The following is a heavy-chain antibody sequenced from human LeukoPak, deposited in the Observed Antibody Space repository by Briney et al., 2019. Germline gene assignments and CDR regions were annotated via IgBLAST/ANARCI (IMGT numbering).Heavy chain of an antibody. J-gene: IGHJ4*02. CDR1: GFSTSTSY. CDR2: IYHTGDT. V-gene: IGHV4-59*08. Sequence: ETLSLTCTVXGFSTSTSYWSWIRQPPGMGLEWIGYIYHTGDTNSNPSLKSRVTISLDTSKNQFSLRLRSVTAADTAVYYCARHTFARPFDYWGQGTLVTVSS. CDR3: ARHTFARPFDY. D-gene: IGHD6-6*01.